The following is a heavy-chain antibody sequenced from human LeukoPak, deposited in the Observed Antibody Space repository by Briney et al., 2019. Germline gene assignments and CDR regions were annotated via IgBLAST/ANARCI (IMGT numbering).Heavy chain of an antibody. J-gene: IGHJ4*02. V-gene: IGHV3-23*01. D-gene: IGHD6-19*01. CDR3: AKDQEYSSGWYYFDY. Sequence: GGSLGLSCAASGFTFSSYAMSWVRQAPGKGLEWVSGISGNGGSTYYADSVKGRFTISRDSSKNTLYLQMNSLRAEDTAVYYCAKDQEYSSGWYYFDYWGQGTLVTVSS. CDR1: GFTFSSYA. CDR2: ISGNGGST.